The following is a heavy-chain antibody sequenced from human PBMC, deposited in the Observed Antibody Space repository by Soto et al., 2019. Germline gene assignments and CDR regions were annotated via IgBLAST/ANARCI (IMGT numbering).Heavy chain of an antibody. CDR1: GGSISSYY. V-gene: IGHV4-59*01. J-gene: IGHJ5*02. Sequence: SETLSLTCTVSGGSISSYYWSWIRQPPGKGLEWIGYIYYSGSTNYNPSLKSRVTISVDTSKNQFSLKLSSVTAADTAVYYCARGLGSSWFFLWGPGTLVTVSS. CDR3: ARGLGSSWFFL. D-gene: IGHD6-13*01. CDR2: IYYSGST.